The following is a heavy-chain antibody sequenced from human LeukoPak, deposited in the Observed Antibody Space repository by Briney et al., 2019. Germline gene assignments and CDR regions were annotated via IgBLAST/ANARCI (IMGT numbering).Heavy chain of an antibody. V-gene: IGHV2-5*02. J-gene: IGHJ3*02. D-gene: IGHD3-10*01. CDR3: AHATLWFGEFRPYDAFDI. Sequence: SGPTLVNPTQTLTLTCTFSGFSLSTSGVGVGWIRQPPGKALEWLALIYWDDDKRYSPSLKSRLTITKDTSKNQVVLTMTNMDPVDTATYYCAHATLWFGEFRPYDAFDIWGQGTMVTVSS. CDR2: IYWDDDK. CDR1: GFSLSTSGVG.